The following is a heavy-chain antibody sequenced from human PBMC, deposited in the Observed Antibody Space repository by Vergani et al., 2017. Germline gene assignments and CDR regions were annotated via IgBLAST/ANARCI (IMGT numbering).Heavy chain of an antibody. D-gene: IGHD1-1*01. J-gene: IGHJ4*02. CDR3: ARHTTYTDS. V-gene: IGHV5-51*01. CDR1: EYSFGNYW. Sequence: EVELVQSGPEMRKPGESLKISCKGSEYSFGNYWIGWVRQMPGKGLEWMGTIYPADSDTRYSPSFQGQVTISADKSISTAVLQWDSLKASDTALYYCARHTTYTDSWGQGTLVIVS. CDR2: IYPADSDT.